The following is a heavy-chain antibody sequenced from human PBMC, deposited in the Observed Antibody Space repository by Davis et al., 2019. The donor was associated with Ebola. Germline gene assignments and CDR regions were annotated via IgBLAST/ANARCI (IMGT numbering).Heavy chain of an antibody. D-gene: IGHD6-6*01. V-gene: IGHV4-34*01. CDR2: INHSGST. J-gene: IGHJ4*02. CDR3: ARSIIEYSSSSVGY. CDR1: GGSFSGYY. Sequence: PSETLSLTCAVYGGSFSGYYWSWIRQPPGKGLEWIGEINHSGSTNYNPSLKSRVTISVDTSKKQFSLKLSSVTAADTAVYYCARSIIEYSSSSVGYWGQGTLVTVSS.